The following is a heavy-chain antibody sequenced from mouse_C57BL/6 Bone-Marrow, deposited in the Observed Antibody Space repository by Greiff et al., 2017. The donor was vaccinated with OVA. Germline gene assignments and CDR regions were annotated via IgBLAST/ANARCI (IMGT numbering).Heavy chain of an antibody. CDR3: AGATPSAMDY. V-gene: IGHV1-82*01. J-gene: IGHJ4*01. Sequence: VQLQQSGPELVKPGASVKISCKASGYAFSSSWMNWVKQRPGQGLEWIGRIYPGDGDTNYNGKFKGKATLTADKSSSTAYMQLSRLTSEDSAVYICAGATPSAMDYWGKGTTVTVSS. CDR2: IYPGDGDT. D-gene: IGHD6-1*01. CDR1: GYAFSSSW.